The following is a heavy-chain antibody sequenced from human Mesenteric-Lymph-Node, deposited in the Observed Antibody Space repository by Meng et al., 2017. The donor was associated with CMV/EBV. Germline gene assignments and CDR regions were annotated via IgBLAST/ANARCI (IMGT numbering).Heavy chain of an antibody. CDR3: ARNRGSPYYFDY. J-gene: IGHJ4*02. CDR2: VSGSGGST. D-gene: IGHD1-14*01. Sequence: ASGLTFSDYAMTWVRQAPGKGLQWVSAVSGSGGSTYYADSVKGRFTISRDNSKNTLYLQMNSLRAEDTAVYYCARNRGSPYYFDYWGQGTLVTVSS. CDR1: GLTFSDYA. V-gene: IGHV3-23*01.